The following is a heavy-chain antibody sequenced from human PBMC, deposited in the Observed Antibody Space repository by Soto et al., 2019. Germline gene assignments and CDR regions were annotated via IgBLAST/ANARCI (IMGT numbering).Heavy chain of an antibody. D-gene: IGHD2-2*01. V-gene: IGHV2-5*02. CDR3: DHKGGGCSGTSCPYYFDY. CDR1: GFSLSTSGVG. J-gene: IGHJ4*02. CDR2: IYWDDDK. Sequence: QITLKESGPTLVKPTQTLTLTCTFSGFSLSTSGVGVGWIRQPPGKALEWLALIYWDDDKRFSPSLKSRLTINKDTLRNQGVLIETSMDPVDTATYSCDHKGGGCSGTSCPYYFDYWGQGTLVTVSS.